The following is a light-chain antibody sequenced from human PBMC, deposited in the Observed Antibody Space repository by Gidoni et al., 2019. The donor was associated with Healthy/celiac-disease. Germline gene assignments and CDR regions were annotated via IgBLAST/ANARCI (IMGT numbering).Light chain of an antibody. Sequence: QSVLTQPPSVSGAQGQRVTISCTGSSSNIGAGYDVHWYQQLPGTAPKLLIYGNSNRPSGFPDRFSGSKSGTSASLAITGLQAEDEADYYCQSYDSSLSGYVFGTGTKVTVL. CDR3: QSYDSSLSGYV. V-gene: IGLV1-40*01. CDR2: GNS. J-gene: IGLJ1*01. CDR1: SSNIGAGYD.